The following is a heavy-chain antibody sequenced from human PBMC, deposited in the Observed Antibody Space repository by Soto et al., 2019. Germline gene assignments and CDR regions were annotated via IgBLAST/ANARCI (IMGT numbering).Heavy chain of an antibody. V-gene: IGHV4-34*01. Sequence: QVQLQQWGAGLLKPSETLSLTCAVYGGSFSGYYWSWIRQPPGKGLEWIGEINHSGSTNYNPSLKSRVTISVDTSKNQFSLKLSSVTAADTAVYYCARASPGGCTNGVCYPPSPFDYWGQGTLVTVSS. CDR3: ARASPGGCTNGVCYPPSPFDY. CDR1: GGSFSGYY. J-gene: IGHJ4*02. D-gene: IGHD2-8*01. CDR2: INHSGST.